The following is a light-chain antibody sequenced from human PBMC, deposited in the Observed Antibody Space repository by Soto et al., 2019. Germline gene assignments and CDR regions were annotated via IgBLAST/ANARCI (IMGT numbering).Light chain of an antibody. CDR2: VAS. J-gene: IGKJ2*01. CDR3: QQANSFPT. V-gene: IGKV1-9*01. CDR1: QDISTY. Sequence: DIQLTQSPSFLSASVGDRVTLTCRASQDISTYLAWYQQKPGKAPNLLIYVASTLQDGVPSRFSGSGSGTDFTLTISSLQPEDFATYYCQQANSFPTFGQGTKLEIK.